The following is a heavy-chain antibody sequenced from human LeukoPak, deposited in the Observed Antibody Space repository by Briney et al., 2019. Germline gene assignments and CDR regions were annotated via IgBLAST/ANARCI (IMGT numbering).Heavy chain of an antibody. CDR3: AKVYLYCSGGSCPFDY. J-gene: IGHJ4*02. CDR1: GFSFSSYA. V-gene: IGHV3-23*01. D-gene: IGHD2-15*01. CDR2: ISGSGGST. Sequence: PGGSLRLSCAASGFSFSSYAMSWVRQAPGKGLEWVSGISGSGGSTYYADSVKGRFTISRDNSKNTLYLQMNSLRAEDTAVYYCAKVYLYCSGGSCPFDYWGQGTLVAVSS.